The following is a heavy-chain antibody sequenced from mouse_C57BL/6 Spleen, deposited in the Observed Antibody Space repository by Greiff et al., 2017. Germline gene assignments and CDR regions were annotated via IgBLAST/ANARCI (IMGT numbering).Heavy chain of an antibody. Sequence: EVQLVESGGGLVKPGGSLKLSCAASGFTFSDYGMHWVRQAPEKGLEWVAYISSGSSTIYYADTVKGRFTISRDNAKNTLFLQMTSLRSEDTAMYYCARQHYYGSSPAWFAYWGQGTLVTVSA. CDR2: ISSGSSTI. CDR1: GFTFSDYG. D-gene: IGHD1-1*01. J-gene: IGHJ3*01. V-gene: IGHV5-17*01. CDR3: ARQHYYGSSPAWFAY.